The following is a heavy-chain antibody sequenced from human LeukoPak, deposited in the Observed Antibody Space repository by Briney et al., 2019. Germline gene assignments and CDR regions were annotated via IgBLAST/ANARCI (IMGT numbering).Heavy chain of an antibody. Sequence: GGSLRLSCAASGFTFSDFALHWVRQAPGKGLEWVSYISSSGSTIYYADSVKGRFTISRDNAKNSVYLQMNSLRLEDTAVYYCARTGLGMYSFDYWGQGTLVTVSS. J-gene: IGHJ4*02. V-gene: IGHV3-48*04. D-gene: IGHD3/OR15-3a*01. CDR3: ARTGLGMYSFDY. CDR1: GFTFSDFA. CDR2: ISSSGSTI.